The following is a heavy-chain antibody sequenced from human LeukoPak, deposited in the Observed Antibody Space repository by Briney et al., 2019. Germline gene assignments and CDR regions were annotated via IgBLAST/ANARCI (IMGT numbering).Heavy chain of an antibody. V-gene: IGHV1-2*02. D-gene: IGHD3-16*01. J-gene: IGHJ4*02. CDR1: GYTFTRYY. Sequence: GASVKVSCKASGYTFTRYYMHWVRQAPAQGLEGMGWINPNSGGTNYAQKFQGRVTMTRDTSISTAYMELSRLRSDDTAVYYCARAGGESLYYFDYWGQGTLVTVSS. CDR2: INPNSGGT. CDR3: ARAGGESLYYFDY.